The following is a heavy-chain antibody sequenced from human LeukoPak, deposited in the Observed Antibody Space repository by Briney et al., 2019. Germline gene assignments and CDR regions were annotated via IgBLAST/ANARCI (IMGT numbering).Heavy chain of an antibody. Sequence: ASVKVSCKASGYTFTGYYMHWVRQAPGQGLEWMGWINPNSGGTNYAQKFQGRVTMTRDTSISTACMELSRLRSDDTAVYYCAREPDYGSGNYRYYYYLDVWGKGTTVTISS. CDR1: GYTFTGYY. D-gene: IGHD3-10*01. CDR3: AREPDYGSGNYRYYYYLDV. J-gene: IGHJ6*03. V-gene: IGHV1-2*02. CDR2: INPNSGGT.